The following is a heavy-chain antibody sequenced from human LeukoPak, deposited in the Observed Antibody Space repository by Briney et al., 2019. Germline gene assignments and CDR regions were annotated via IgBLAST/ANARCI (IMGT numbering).Heavy chain of an antibody. CDR3: SKNRGATWWDLVDY. CDR1: GHTFTDFG. Sequence: GASVKVSCKASGHTFTDFGITWVRQAPGQGLEWMGWIGADSGNTNYAQKFQARVTLSIDTSTSTAYIELRTLGSDDTAVYFCSKNRGATWWDLVDYWGQGALVTVSS. V-gene: IGHV1-18*01. CDR2: IGADSGNT. J-gene: IGHJ4*02. D-gene: IGHD1-26*01.